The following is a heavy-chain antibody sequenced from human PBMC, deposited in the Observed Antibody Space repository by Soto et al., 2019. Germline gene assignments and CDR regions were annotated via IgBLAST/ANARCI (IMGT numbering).Heavy chain of an antibody. CDR3: ARDLRAAGRPGMDV. D-gene: IGHD6-13*01. Sequence: QVQLVQSGAEVKKPGSSVKVSCKASGGSFSSYAISWVRQAPGQGLEWMGGIIPIVGTGNYAQNFQGRVTITADEATSTAYMEQSSLRSEDTAMYYCARDLRAAGRPGMDVWGQGTTVTVSS. J-gene: IGHJ6*02. CDR2: IIPIVGTG. V-gene: IGHV1-69*01. CDR1: GGSFSSYA.